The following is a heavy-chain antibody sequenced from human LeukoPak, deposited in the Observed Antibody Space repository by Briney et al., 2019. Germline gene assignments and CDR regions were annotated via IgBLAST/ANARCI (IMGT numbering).Heavy chain of an antibody. CDR1: GGSISSYY. D-gene: IGHD4-17*01. CDR2: VSTTGST. V-gene: IGHV4-4*07. Sequence: SETLSLTCTVSGGSISSYYWSWIQQPAGKGLEWIGRVSTTGSTNYNPSLKSRVTISLDTSKNQFSLKLTSVTAADTAVYYCATLPGGVTTPNPSWGQGTLVTVSS. J-gene: IGHJ5*02. CDR3: ATLPGGVTTPNPS.